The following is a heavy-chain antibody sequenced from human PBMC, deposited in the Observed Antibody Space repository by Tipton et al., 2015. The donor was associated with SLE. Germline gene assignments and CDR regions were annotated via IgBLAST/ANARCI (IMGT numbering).Heavy chain of an antibody. Sequence: GSLRLSCAASGFTFSDYYMSWIRQAPGKGLEWVSYISSSGSTIYYTDSVKGRFTISRDNAKNSLYLQMNSLRAEDTAMYYCARRHSSGGHGDYWGQGTLVTVSS. CDR2: ISSSGSTI. J-gene: IGHJ4*02. CDR3: ARRHSSGGHGDY. D-gene: IGHD6-19*01. V-gene: IGHV3-11*01. CDR1: GFTFSDYY.